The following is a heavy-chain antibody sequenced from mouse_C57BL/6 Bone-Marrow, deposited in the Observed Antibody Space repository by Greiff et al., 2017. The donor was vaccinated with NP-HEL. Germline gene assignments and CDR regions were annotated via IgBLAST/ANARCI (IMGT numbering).Heavy chain of an antibody. D-gene: IGHD2-3*01. CDR3: AKLGWLLRGNAMDY. CDR2: IWRGGST. V-gene: IGHV2-5*01. Sequence: QVQLKESGPGLVQPSQSLSITCTVSGFSLTSYGVHWVRQSPGKGLEWLGVIWRGGSTDYNAAFMSRLSITKDNSKSQVFFKMNSLQADDTAIYYCAKLGWLLRGNAMDYWGQGTSVTVSS. CDR1: GFSLTSYG. J-gene: IGHJ4*01.